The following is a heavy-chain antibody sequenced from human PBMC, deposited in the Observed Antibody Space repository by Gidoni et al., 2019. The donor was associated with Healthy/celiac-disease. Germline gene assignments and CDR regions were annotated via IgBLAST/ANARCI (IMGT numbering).Heavy chain of an antibody. Sequence: QVQLVESGGGVVQPGRSLRLSCAASGFTFSSYAMHWVRQAPGKRLEWVAVISYDGSNKYYADSVKGRFTISRDNSKNTLYLQMNSLRAEDTAVYYCALIIAAAEDDAFDIWGQGTMVTVSS. CDR2: ISYDGSNK. J-gene: IGHJ3*02. V-gene: IGHV3-30*04. CDR3: ALIIAAAEDDAFDI. CDR1: GFTFSSYA. D-gene: IGHD6-13*01.